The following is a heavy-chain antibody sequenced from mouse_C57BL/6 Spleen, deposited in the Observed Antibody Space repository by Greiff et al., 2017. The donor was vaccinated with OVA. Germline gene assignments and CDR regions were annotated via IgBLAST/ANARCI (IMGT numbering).Heavy chain of an antibody. CDR1: GYTFTEYT. D-gene: IGHD1-2*01. V-gene: IGHV1-62-2*01. CDR3: ARHEGLYYYAMDY. J-gene: IGHJ4*01. Sequence: QVQLQQSGAELVKPGASVKLSCKASGYTFTEYTIHWVKQRSGQGLEWIGWFYSGSGSIKYIEKFKDKATLTADKSSSTVYMELSRLTSENSAVYVSARHEGLYYYAMDYWGQGTSVTVSA. CDR2: FYSGSGSI.